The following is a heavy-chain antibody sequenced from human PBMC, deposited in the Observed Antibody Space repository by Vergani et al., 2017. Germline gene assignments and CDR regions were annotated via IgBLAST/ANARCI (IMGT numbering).Heavy chain of an antibody. J-gene: IGHJ4*03. CDR1: GYTFNTYA. CDR3: AREGGPHSI. V-gene: IGHV7-4-1*02. CDR2: INTNNGDQ. Sequence: QVLVVQSGSEFKKPGASVKVSCKTSGYTFNTYAICWVRQAPGQGLEWMGWINTNNGDQTYDQDVTGRFIFSLDTSASTAYLEINNLKPEDTAFYYCAREGGPHSIWGQGTLVTVSS. D-gene: IGHD2-21*01.